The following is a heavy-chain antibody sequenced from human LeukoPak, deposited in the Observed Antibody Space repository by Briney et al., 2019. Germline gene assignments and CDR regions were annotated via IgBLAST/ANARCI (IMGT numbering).Heavy chain of an antibody. CDR1: GGSFSGYY. D-gene: IGHD3-22*01. CDR2: INHSGST. Sequence: SETLSLTCAVYGGSFSGYYWSWIRQPPGKGLEGIGEINHSGSTNYNPSLKSRVTISVDTSKNQFSLKLSSVTAADTAVYYCARRGYYYDSSGYYHYFDYWGQGTLVTVSS. CDR3: ARRGYYYDSSGYYHYFDY. V-gene: IGHV4-34*01. J-gene: IGHJ4*02.